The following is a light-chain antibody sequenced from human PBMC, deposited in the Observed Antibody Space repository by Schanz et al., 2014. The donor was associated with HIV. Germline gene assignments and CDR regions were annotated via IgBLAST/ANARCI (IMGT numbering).Light chain of an antibody. Sequence: IQLTQSPTSLSASVGDRVTIACRASQAITSHLAWYRQKPGKAPELLIYAASTLQSGVPSRFSGSGSGTHFTLTISGLQPEDFATYYCQQLGTFGGGTKVDIK. CDR2: AAS. CDR3: QQLGT. V-gene: IGKV1-9*01. CDR1: QAITSH. J-gene: IGKJ4*01.